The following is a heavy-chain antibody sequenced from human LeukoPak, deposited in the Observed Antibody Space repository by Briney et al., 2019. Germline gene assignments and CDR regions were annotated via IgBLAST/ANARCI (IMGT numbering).Heavy chain of an antibody. V-gene: IGHV4-39*01. Sequence: PSETLSLTCTVSGDSISNSSYYWGWIRKPRGKGLEWIGGSCYSGSPYYHRSLKSRQTLSVDTSKNEFSLKLSSVTAADTAVYYCASRDPYYDILTGDYGSRRGTKDYFDYWGQGTLVTVSS. J-gene: IGHJ4*02. CDR3: ASRDPYYDILTGDYGSRRGTKDYFDY. CDR1: GDSISNSSYY. CDR2: SCYSGSP. D-gene: IGHD3-9*01.